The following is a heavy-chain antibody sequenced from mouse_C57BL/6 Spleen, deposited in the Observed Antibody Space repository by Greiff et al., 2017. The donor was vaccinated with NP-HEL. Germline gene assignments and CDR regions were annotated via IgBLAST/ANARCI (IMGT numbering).Heavy chain of an antibody. CDR1: GFTFSSYT. J-gene: IGHJ2*01. V-gene: IGHV5-9*01. CDR2: ISGGGGNT. Sequence: EVQLVESGGGLVKPGGSLKLSCAASGFTFSSYTMSWVRQTPEKRLEWVATISGGGGNTYYPDSVKGRFTISRDNAKNTLYLQMSSLRSEDTALYYCARQENWDVRENYFDYWGQGTTLTVSS. CDR3: ARQENWDVRENYFDY. D-gene: IGHD4-1*01.